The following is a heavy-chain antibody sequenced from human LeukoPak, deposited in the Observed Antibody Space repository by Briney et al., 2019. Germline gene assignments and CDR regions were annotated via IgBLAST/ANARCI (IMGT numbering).Heavy chain of an antibody. D-gene: IGHD3-3*01. CDR3: ARKPGRGRFLEWWVGLDMDV. CDR2: MNPNSGNT. V-gene: IGHV1-8*01. J-gene: IGHJ6*03. CDR1: GYTFTSYD. Sequence: ASVKVSCKASGYTFTSYDINWVRQATGQGLEWMGWMNPNSGNTGYAQKFQGRVTMTRNTSISTAYMELSSLRSEDTAVYYCARKPGRGRFLEWWVGLDMDVWGKGTTVPVSS.